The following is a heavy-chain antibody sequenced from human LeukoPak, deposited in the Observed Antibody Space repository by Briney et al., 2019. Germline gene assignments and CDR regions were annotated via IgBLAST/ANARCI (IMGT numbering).Heavy chain of an antibody. Sequence: GESLRLSCAASGFTFSNSWMTWVRQAPGKGLEWVSAISGSGGSTYYADSVKGRFTISRDNSKNTLYLQMNSQRAEDTAVYYCAKARLWDYYYYMDVWGKGTTVTISS. CDR1: GFTFSNSW. V-gene: IGHV3-23*01. CDR3: AKARLWDYYYYMDV. CDR2: ISGSGGST. D-gene: IGHD4/OR15-4a*01. J-gene: IGHJ6*03.